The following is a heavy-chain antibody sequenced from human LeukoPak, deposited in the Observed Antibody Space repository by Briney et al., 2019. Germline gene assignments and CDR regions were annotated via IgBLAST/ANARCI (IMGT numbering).Heavy chain of an antibody. V-gene: IGHV3-30*18. J-gene: IGHJ4*02. CDR3: AKDLGTVVTPS. CDR1: GFTFSSYG. Sequence: GGSLRLSCAASGFTFSSYGMHWVRQAPGKGLEWVAVISYDGSNKHYADSVKGRFTISRDNSKNTLYLQMNSLRAEDTAVYYCAKDLGTVVTPSWGQGTLVTVSS. CDR2: ISYDGSNK. D-gene: IGHD4-23*01.